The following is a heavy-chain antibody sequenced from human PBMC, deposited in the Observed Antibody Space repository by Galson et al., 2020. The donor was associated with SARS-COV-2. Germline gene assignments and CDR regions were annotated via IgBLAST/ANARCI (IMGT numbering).Heavy chain of an antibody. CDR2: ISAYNGNT. CDR1: GYTFTSYG. D-gene: IGHD2-15*01. Sequence: GESLKISCKASGYTFTSYGISWVRQAPGQGLEWMGWISAYNGNTNYAQKLQGRVTMTTDTSTSTAYMELRSLRSDDTAVYYCAREMVEYYFDYWGQGTLVTVSS. CDR3: AREMVEYYFDY. J-gene: IGHJ4*02. V-gene: IGHV1-18*01.